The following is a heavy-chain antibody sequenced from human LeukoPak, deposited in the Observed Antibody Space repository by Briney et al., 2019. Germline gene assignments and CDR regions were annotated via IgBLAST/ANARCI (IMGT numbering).Heavy chain of an antibody. V-gene: IGHV1-46*01. Sequence: ASVKVSCKASGYTFTSYYMHWVRPAPGQGLEWMGIINPSGGSTSYAQKFQGRVTMTRDTSTSTVYMELSSLRSEDTAVYYCARGYYDFWSGYYRAQVYYYYGMDVWGQGTTVTVSS. CDR2: INPSGGST. J-gene: IGHJ6*02. D-gene: IGHD3-3*01. CDR3: ARGYYDFWSGYYRAQVYYYYGMDV. CDR1: GYTFTSYY.